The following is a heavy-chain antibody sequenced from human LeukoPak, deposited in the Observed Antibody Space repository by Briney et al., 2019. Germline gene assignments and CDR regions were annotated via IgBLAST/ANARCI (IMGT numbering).Heavy chain of an antibody. D-gene: IGHD2-2*01. CDR2: INHSGTT. J-gene: IGHJ4*02. CDR3: ARSSRFPLTPLDY. Sequence: PSETLSLTCAVHGGSFSGYYWIWIRQPPGKGLEWIGEINHSGTTNYNPSLKSRVSISVDTSKSQFSLKLTSETAADTAVYYCARSSRFPLTPLDYWGQGTLVTVSS. CDR1: GGSFSGYY. V-gene: IGHV4-34*01.